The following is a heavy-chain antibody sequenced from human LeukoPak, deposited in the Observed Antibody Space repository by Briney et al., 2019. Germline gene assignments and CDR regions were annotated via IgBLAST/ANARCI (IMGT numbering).Heavy chain of an antibody. CDR1: GASFSSSGYY. Sequence: SETLSLTCAVSGASFSSSGYYWIWIRQPPGKGLEWIGSISYGGHTYYSPSLRGRVTISVDTSNNRFSLKLSSVTASDTAVYYCARQIALAGEWAFDIWGQGTMVTVSS. CDR3: ARQIALAGEWAFDI. CDR2: ISYGGHT. D-gene: IGHD6-19*01. J-gene: IGHJ3*02. V-gene: IGHV4-39*01.